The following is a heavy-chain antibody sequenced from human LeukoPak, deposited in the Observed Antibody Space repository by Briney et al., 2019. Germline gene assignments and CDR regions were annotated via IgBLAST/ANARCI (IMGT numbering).Heavy chain of an antibody. V-gene: IGHV1-69*13. J-gene: IGHJ4*02. CDR2: IIPIFGTA. D-gene: IGHD1-7*01. CDR3: ARFGRSWNYPFDY. CDR1: GYTLTELS. Sequence: GASVKVSCKVSGYTLTELSMHWVRQAPGQGLEWMGGIIPIFGTANYAQKFQGRVTITADESTSTAYMELSSLRSEDTAVYYCARFGRSWNYPFDYWGQGTLVTVSS.